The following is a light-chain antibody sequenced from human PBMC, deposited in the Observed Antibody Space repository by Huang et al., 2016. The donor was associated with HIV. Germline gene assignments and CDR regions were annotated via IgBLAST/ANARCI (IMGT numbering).Light chain of an antibody. Sequence: EIVLTQAPLSLSVTPGQPASISCKSTQSLLYSDGTTNLWWFLHKAGQPPQPLIYEVSKLFSGVPDRFRGGGSGTDFTLKISRVEADDVGLYYCMQSKQLPPTFGPGTRVDIK. J-gene: IGKJ1*01. CDR3: MQSKQLPPT. CDR1: QSLLYSDGTTN. V-gene: IGKV2D-29*01. CDR2: EVS.